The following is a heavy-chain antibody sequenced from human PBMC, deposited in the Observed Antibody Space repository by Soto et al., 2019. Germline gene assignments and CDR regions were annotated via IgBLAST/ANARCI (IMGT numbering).Heavy chain of an antibody. D-gene: IGHD3-10*01. V-gene: IGHV1-46*01. CDR1: GYTFTSYN. Sequence: QVQLVQSGAEVKKPGASVKVSCKASGYTFTSYNMHWVRQAPGQGLEWVGMINTLGFSITYAQKFRGRVTRTRDKCDYIVYLELTNLRSEDTAVYYCARAAGRFGELYWFDAWGQGTLVTVSS. CDR2: INTLGFSI. J-gene: IGHJ5*02. CDR3: ARAAGRFGELYWFDA.